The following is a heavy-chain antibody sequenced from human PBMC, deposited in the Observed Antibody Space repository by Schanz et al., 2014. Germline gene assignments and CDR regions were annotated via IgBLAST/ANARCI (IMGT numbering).Heavy chain of an antibody. CDR3: GRDYERDLSSPRHDAFDV. D-gene: IGHD3-16*01. V-gene: IGHV3-20*04. CDR1: GFGFDDYA. J-gene: IGHJ3*01. Sequence: VYLVESGGGVVRPGGSLRLSCAASGFGFDDYAMSWVRQAPGKGLEWVSGINWNGGSTGYADSVKGRFTISRDNGKKSLYLKRNSLRAEDTAVYCCGRDYERDLSSPRHDAFDVWGQGTVVTVSS. CDR2: INWNGGST.